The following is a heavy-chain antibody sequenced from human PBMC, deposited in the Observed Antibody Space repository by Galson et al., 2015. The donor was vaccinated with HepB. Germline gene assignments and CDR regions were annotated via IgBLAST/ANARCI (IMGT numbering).Heavy chain of an antibody. CDR1: GFTFSGSA. CDR2: IRSKANSYAT. D-gene: IGHD2-2*01. Sequence: SLRLSCAASGFTFSGSAMHWVRQVSGKGLEWVGRIRSKANSYATAYAASVKGRFTISRDDSKNTAYLQMNSLKTEDTAVYFCTRRYCSSTSCYAGYNWFDPWGQGTLVTVSS. J-gene: IGHJ5*02. CDR3: TRRYCSSTSCYAGYNWFDP. V-gene: IGHV3-73*01.